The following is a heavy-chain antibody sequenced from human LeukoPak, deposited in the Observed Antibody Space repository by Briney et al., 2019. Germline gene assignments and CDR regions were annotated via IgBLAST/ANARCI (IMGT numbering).Heavy chain of an antibody. CDR3: ANMLSTSRLS. Sequence: GGSLRLSCAASGFTFSTYGMQWVRQAPGKGLEWVAFIRYDGSNKYYADSVKGRFTISRDNSKNTLYLQMNSLRAEDTAVYYCANMLSTSRLSWGQGTLVTVSS. J-gene: IGHJ4*02. V-gene: IGHV3-30*02. D-gene: IGHD5/OR15-5a*01. CDR2: IRYDGSNK. CDR1: GFTFSTYG.